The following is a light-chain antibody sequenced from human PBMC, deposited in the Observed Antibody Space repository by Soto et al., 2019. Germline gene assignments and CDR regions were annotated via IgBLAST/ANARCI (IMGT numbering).Light chain of an antibody. CDR2: DSS. Sequence: DIPMTQSPSSLSASVGDRVTITCRASESISTFLHWYQQRPGQAPKLLIYDSSDLQRGVPSRFRGSGSGPDFTLTITSLQPEDFATYYCQQSYSSPPTFGQGTKVE. CDR3: QQSYSSPPT. V-gene: IGKV1-39*01. J-gene: IGKJ1*01. CDR1: ESISTF.